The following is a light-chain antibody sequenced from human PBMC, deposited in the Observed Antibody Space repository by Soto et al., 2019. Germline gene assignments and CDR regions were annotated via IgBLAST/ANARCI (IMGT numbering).Light chain of an antibody. CDR1: SSDVGTYNY. Sequence: QSVLTQPRSVSGSPGQSVTISCTGTSSDVGTYNYVSWYQQHPGKAPKLMIYDVNKRPSGVPDRFSGSKSGNTASLTISGLQAEDEADYYCCSYAGSYSSLFGGGTKVTVL. V-gene: IGLV2-11*01. CDR3: CSYAGSYSSL. J-gene: IGLJ3*02. CDR2: DVN.